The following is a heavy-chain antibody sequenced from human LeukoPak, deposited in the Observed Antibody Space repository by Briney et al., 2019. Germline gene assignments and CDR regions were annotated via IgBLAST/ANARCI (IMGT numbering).Heavy chain of an antibody. CDR1: GYTFTSYY. V-gene: IGHV1-46*01. D-gene: IGHD3-16*02. CDR2: INPSGGST. CDR3: ARSYDYVWGSYRAISLDY. Sequence: ASVKVSCKASGYTFTSYYMHWVRQAPGQGLEWMGIINPSGGSTSYAQKFQGRVTMTRDTSTSTVYMELSSLRSEDTAVYYCARSYDYVWGSYRAISLDYWGQGTLVTVSS. J-gene: IGHJ4*02.